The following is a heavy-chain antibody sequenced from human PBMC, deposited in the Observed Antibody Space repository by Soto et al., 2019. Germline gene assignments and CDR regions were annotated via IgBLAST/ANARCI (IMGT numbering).Heavy chain of an antibody. Sequence: QLKLQESGPGLVKPSETQSLTCAVSGGSISSSSYYWGWIRQPPGKGLEWIGSIYYSGSTYYNPSLKSRVTISVDTSKHHFSLRLTSVTAADSSVYYCASLPDWGSVNNWCRGTLVTVSS. CDR3: ASLPDWGSVNN. J-gene: IGHJ4*02. CDR2: IYYSGST. CDR1: GGSISSSSYY. D-gene: IGHD3-10*01. V-gene: IGHV4-39*02.